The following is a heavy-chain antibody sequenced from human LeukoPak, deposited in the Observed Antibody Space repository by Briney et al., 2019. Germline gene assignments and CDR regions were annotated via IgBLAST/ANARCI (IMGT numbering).Heavy chain of an antibody. Sequence: ASVKVSCKASGGTFSSYAISWVRQAPGQGLEWMGGIIPIFGTANYAQKFQGRVTITTDESTSTAYMELSSLRSEDTAVYYCARAGGRDGYNSLFDYWGQGTLVTVSS. D-gene: IGHD5-24*01. CDR3: ARAGGRDGYNSLFDY. CDR1: GGTFSSYA. CDR2: IIPIFGTA. J-gene: IGHJ4*02. V-gene: IGHV1-69*05.